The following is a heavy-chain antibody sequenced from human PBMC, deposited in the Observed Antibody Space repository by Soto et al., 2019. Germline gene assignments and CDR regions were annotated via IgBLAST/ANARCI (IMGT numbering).Heavy chain of an antibody. Sequence: QVQLVQSGAEVKKPGSSVKVSCKASGGTFSSYTISWVRQAPGQGLEWMGRIIPILGIANYAQKFQGRVTITADKSTSTAYMELSSVRSEDTAVYYCGSGYDVGPLDYWGQGTLVTVSS. CDR1: GGTFSSYT. J-gene: IGHJ4*02. CDR3: GSGYDVGPLDY. CDR2: IIPILGIA. D-gene: IGHD5-12*01. V-gene: IGHV1-69*02.